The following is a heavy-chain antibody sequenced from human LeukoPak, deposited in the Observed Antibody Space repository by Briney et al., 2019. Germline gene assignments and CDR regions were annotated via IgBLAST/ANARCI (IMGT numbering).Heavy chain of an antibody. CDR1: GGSISSSSYY. V-gene: IGHV4-39*02. D-gene: IGHD6-13*01. CDR3: ARDRDNSRWYSWFDP. Sequence: PSETLSLTCTVSGGSISSSSYYWGWIRQPPGTGLEWIGSIYYSGSTYYNPSLKSRVTLSVDTSKNQFSLNLSSVTAADTAVYYCARDRDNSRWYSWFDPWGQGTLVTVSS. CDR2: IYYSGST. J-gene: IGHJ5*02.